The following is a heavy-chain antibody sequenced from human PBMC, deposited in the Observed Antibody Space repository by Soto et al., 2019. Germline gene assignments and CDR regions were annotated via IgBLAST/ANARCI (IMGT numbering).Heavy chain of an antibody. Sequence: QVQLVESGGGVVQPGRSLRLSCAASGFTFSSDGMHWVRQAPGKGLEWVALIWYDGSNKYYADSVKGRFSISRDNSKKTLYLQMKSLRAEETAVYYCAREISGRPHFWGQGAPVTASS. CDR1: GFTFSSDG. CDR2: IWYDGSNK. V-gene: IGHV3-33*01. CDR3: AREISGRPHF. J-gene: IGHJ4*02. D-gene: IGHD1-26*01.